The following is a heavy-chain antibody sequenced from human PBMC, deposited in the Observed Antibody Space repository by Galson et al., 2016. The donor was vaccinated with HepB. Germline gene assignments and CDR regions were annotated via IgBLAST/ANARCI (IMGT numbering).Heavy chain of an antibody. CDR3: VRGHAMDV. CDR1: GFTFSDYS. V-gene: IGHV3-11*06. CDR2: ISSSSSYT. J-gene: IGHJ6*02. Sequence: SLRLSCAASGFTFSDYSMSWIRQAPGQGLEWVSYISSSSSYTNSADSLKGRFTISRDNAKNSLYLQMNSLRDEDTAVYYCVRGHAMDVWGQGTTVTVSS.